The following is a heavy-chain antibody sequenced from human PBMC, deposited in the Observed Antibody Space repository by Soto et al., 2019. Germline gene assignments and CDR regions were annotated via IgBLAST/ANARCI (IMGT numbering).Heavy chain of an antibody. CDR1: GYTFTSYG. CDR3: ARDYYYDSSGPLDY. V-gene: IGHV1-18*01. Sequence: ASVKVSCKASGYTFTSYGISWVRQAPGQGLEWMGWISAYNGNTNYAQKLQGRVTMTTDTSTSTAYMELRSLRSDDTAVYYCARDYYYDSSGPLDYWGQGTLVTVSS. CDR2: ISAYNGNT. J-gene: IGHJ4*02. D-gene: IGHD3-22*01.